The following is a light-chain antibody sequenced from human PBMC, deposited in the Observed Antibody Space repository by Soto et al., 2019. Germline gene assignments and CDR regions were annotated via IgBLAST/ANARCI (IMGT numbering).Light chain of an antibody. CDR1: GSDVGGYDY. J-gene: IGLJ1*01. CDR3: SSFTSSSTLPYV. CDR2: EVT. Sequence: QSVLTEHASVSGSPGQSITISCTGTGSDVGGYDYVSWYQQFPGKAPKLMIYEVTNRPSGVSNRFSGSKSGNTASLTISGLQAEDEADYYCSSFTSSSTLPYVFGTGTKVTVL. V-gene: IGLV2-14*01.